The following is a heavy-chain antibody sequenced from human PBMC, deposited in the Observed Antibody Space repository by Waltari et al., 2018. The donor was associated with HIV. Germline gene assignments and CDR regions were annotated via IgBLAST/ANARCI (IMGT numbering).Heavy chain of an antibody. V-gene: IGHV4-39*01. D-gene: IGHD3-22*01. CDR1: GGSITSGRYY. CDR2: IYYSGST. J-gene: IGHJ4*02. Sequence: QLQLQESGPGLVKPSETLSLTCTVSGGSITSGRYYWGWIRQPPGKGLEWIGSIYYSGSTYYNPSLKSRVTISVDTSKNQFSLKLSSVTAADTAVYCCARHHSSGYLGFDYWGQGTLVTVSS. CDR3: ARHHSSGYLGFDY.